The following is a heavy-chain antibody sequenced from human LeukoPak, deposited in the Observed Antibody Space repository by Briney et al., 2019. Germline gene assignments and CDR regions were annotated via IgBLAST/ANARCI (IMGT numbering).Heavy chain of an antibody. D-gene: IGHD1-26*01. Sequence: GASVKVSCKASGYTFTGYYMHWVRQAPGQGLEWMGGIIPIIGTADYIQKFQDRVTITADESTTTAYMELTGLRSEDTAIYYCARDVVGAFGTKALDDWGQGTLVTVSA. J-gene: IGHJ4*02. CDR1: GYTFTGYY. V-gene: IGHV1-69*13. CDR2: IIPIIGTA. CDR3: ARDVVGAFGTKALDD.